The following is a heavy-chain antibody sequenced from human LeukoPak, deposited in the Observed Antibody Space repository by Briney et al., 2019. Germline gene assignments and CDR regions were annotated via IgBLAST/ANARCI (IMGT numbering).Heavy chain of an antibody. J-gene: IGHJ4*02. CDR1: GYSFPGKY. CDR3: ARGQYRYAFDY. V-gene: IGHV1-2*02. D-gene: IGHD5-18*01. CDR2: INPNSGDT. Sequence: ASVRVSCTASGYSFPGKYMHWVRQAPGQGLEWMGWINPNSGDTKFAQKFQGRVTMTRDTSISTAYMDLSSLTSDDTAVYFCARGQYRYAFDYWGQGTLVTVSP.